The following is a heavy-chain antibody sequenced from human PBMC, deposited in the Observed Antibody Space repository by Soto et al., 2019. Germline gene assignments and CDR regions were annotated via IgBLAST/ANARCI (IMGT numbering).Heavy chain of an antibody. V-gene: IGHV3-11*04. CDR2: ISSSGSTT. CDR1: GFTFSDYY. Sequence: GGSLRLSCAASGFTFSDYYMSWIRQAPGKGLEWVSYISSSGSTTYYADSVKGRFTISRDNAKNTLFLQMNSLRAEDTAVYYCAKRMSYFDYWGQGTLVTVSS. J-gene: IGHJ4*02. CDR3: AKRMSYFDY.